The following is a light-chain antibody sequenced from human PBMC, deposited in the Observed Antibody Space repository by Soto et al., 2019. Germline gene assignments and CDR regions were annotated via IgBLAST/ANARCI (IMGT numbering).Light chain of an antibody. CDR1: QSVSSY. V-gene: IGKV3-11*01. J-gene: IGKJ2*01. CDR2: DAS. Sequence: EIVLTQSPATLSLSPGERATLSCRASQSVSSYLAWYQQKPGQAPRLLIYDASNRATGIPARFSGSGSGTDFTLTISSLEPEDFAVYYCQQRSNWLYTFGQGTTLAIK. CDR3: QQRSNWLYT.